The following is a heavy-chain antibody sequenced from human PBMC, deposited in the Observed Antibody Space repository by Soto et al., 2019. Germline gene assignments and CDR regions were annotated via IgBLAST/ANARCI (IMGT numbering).Heavy chain of an antibody. D-gene: IGHD1-1*01. CDR2: MNPNSGHT. V-gene: IGHV1-8*01. Sequence: ASVKVSCKASGYTFTSFDINSVRQATGQGLEWMGWMNPNSGHTGYAQKFQGRVTMTRDTSISTAYMELSSLRYEDTAVYYCTRGRNSGDGYNGGGYWGQGTLVTVSS. CDR1: GYTFTSFD. CDR3: TRGRNSGDGYNGGGY. J-gene: IGHJ4*02.